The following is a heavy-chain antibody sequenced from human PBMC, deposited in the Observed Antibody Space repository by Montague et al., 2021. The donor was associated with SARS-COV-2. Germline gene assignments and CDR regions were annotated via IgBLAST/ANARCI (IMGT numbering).Heavy chain of an antibody. V-gene: IGHV3-7*01. D-gene: IGHD4/OR15-4a*01. Sequence: SLRLSCAASGFTFSNIWMSWVRQAPGKGLVWVANITPDESKKNYVDSVKGRFSISRDNAKNSLYLQMDNLRAEDTAIYYCAKNGGAHGLDVWGQGTPVSVSS. CDR2: ITPDESKK. CDR1: GFTFSNIW. CDR3: AKNGGAHGLDV. J-gene: IGHJ6*02.